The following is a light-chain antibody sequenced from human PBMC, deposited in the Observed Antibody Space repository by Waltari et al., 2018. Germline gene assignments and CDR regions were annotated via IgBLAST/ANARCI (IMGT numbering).Light chain of an antibody. V-gene: IGKV2-40*01. CDR2: TLA. CDR3: MQRLEFPYT. Sequence: DIVMTQTPLSLPVTPGEPAPISCRSSQSPLNSDDGYTYVDWFLQKPGQSPQLLIYTLAYRASGVPDRFSGTGSGSNFSLKISRVEAEDVGVYYCMQRLEFPYTFGQGTRLDSK. CDR1: QSPLNSDDGYTY. J-gene: IGKJ2*01.